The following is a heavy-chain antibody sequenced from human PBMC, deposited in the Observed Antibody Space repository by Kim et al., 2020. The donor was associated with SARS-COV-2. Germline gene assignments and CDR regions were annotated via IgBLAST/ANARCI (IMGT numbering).Heavy chain of an antibody. Sequence: KYAQKFQERVTITRDMSTSTAYMELSSMRSEDTAVYYCAADSSGYYDAVDIWGQGTMVTVSS. CDR3: AADSSGYYDAVDI. D-gene: IGHD3-22*01. V-gene: IGHV1-58*01. J-gene: IGHJ3*02.